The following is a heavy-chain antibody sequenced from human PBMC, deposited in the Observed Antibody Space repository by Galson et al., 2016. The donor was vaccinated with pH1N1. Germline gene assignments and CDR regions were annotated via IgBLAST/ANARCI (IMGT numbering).Heavy chain of an antibody. J-gene: IGHJ3*01. V-gene: IGHV4-34*01. CDR2: INHGGST. D-gene: IGHD6-19*01. CDR1: GGSFRGYY. Sequence: SETLSLTCAVYGGSFRGYYWSWIRQSPEKGLEWIGEINHGGSTNYNPSLEGRVALSLDTSKNQFSLRLMAVTAAAKAVYFCARHSTSVFPTIEVAARRRPFDVWGQGTLVTVSA. CDR3: ARHSTSVFPTIEVAARRRPFDV.